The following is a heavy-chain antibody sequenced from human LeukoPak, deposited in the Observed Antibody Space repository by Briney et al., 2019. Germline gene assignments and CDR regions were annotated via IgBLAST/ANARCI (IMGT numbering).Heavy chain of an antibody. Sequence: ASVKVSCKASGYTFTGYYMHWVRQAPGQGLEWMGWINPNSGGTNYAQKFQGRVTMTRDTSISTAYMELSRLRSDDTAVYYCAKDPNWNGVIIDYWGQGTLVTVSS. CDR2: INPNSGGT. V-gene: IGHV1-2*02. CDR1: GYTFTGYY. D-gene: IGHD1-1*01. J-gene: IGHJ4*02. CDR3: AKDPNWNGVIIDY.